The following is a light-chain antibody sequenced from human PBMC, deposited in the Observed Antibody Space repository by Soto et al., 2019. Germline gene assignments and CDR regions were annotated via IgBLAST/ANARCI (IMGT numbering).Light chain of an antibody. CDR2: DVT. Sequence: QSALTQPASVSGSPGQSITISCTGTAADVGGYDYVYWYQQHPGACPKLLIFDVTNRPSGVSARFSGSKSGSTATLTISGLQAEDEADYYCSSYAGSNTLVVFGGGTKLTVL. J-gene: IGLJ2*01. CDR3: SSYAGSNTLVV. V-gene: IGLV2-14*01. CDR1: AADVGGYDY.